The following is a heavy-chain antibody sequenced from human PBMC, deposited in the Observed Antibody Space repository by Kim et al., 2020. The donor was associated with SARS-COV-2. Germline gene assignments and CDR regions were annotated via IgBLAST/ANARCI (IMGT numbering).Heavy chain of an antibody. J-gene: IGHJ3*01. CDR1: GGSISNYY. D-gene: IGHD3-9*01. CDR3: ARGMRILFTGYYILDTFDF. Sequence: SETLSLTCTVSGGSISNYYWSWIRQPPGKGLEWIGYIYYTGSTSYNPALKSRVTISLDTSRNHFSLNLTSVTAADTAVYYCARGMRILFTGYYILDTFDFCGQGTMVTVSS. CDR2: IYYTGST. V-gene: IGHV4-59*01.